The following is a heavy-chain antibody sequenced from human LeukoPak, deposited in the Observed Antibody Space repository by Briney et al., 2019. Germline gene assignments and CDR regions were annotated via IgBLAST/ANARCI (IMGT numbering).Heavy chain of an antibody. CDR3: ASVRFLEWLPIDY. V-gene: IGHV3-11*04. J-gene: IGHJ4*02. Sequence: GGSLRLSCAASGFTFSDYYMSWIRQAPGKGLEWVSYISSSGSTIYYADSVKGRFTISRDNAKSSLYLQMNGPRAEDTAVYYCASVRFLEWLPIDYWGQGTLVTVSS. D-gene: IGHD3-3*01. CDR1: GFTFSDYY. CDR2: ISSSGSTI.